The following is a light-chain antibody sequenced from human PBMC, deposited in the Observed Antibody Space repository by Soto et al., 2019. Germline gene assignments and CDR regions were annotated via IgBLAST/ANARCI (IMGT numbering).Light chain of an antibody. J-gene: IGKJ3*01. Sequence: DIQMTQSPSSLSASVGDRVTITCRASQSISSYLNWYQQKPGKAPKLLIYAASSLQSGVPSRFSGSGSGTDFTLTIRSLQPEDFATYYCQQSSSTPLTFGHGTKVDI. CDR3: QQSSSTPLT. V-gene: IGKV1-39*01. CDR2: AAS. CDR1: QSISSY.